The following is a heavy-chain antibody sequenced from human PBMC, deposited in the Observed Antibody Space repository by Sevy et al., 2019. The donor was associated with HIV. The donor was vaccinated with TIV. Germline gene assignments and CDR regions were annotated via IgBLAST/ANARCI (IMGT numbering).Heavy chain of an antibody. Sequence: ASLKVSCKASGYTFTSYDINWVRQATGQGLEWMGWMNPNSGNTGYAQKFQGRVTMTRNTSISTAYMELSSLRSEDTAVYYCARGSSGYYYVGWYYYYGMDVWGQGTTVTVSS. J-gene: IGHJ6*02. CDR2: MNPNSGNT. D-gene: IGHD3-22*01. CDR3: ARGSSGYYYVGWYYYYGMDV. V-gene: IGHV1-8*01. CDR1: GYTFTSYD.